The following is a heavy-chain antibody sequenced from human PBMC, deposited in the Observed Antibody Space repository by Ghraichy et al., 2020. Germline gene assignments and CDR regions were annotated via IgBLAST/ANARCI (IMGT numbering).Heavy chain of an antibody. CDR2: VHQFGIT. CDR1: GGSFTRYY. J-gene: IGHJ2*01. Sequence: SETLSLTCTVYGGSFTRYYWTWIRQPPGKGLEWIGEVHQFGITNYNPSLKSRVTISVDTSKSQFSLNLTSLTAADTAVYYCARRAAEGWFFPLWGRGTLVTVSS. CDR3: ARRAAEGWFFPL. V-gene: IGHV4-34*01.